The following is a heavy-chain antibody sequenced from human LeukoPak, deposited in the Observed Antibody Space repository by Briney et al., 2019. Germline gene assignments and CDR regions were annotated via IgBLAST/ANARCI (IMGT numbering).Heavy chain of an antibody. Sequence: ASVKVSCQASGYTFTDYYMHWLRQAPGQGLEWMGWINPNSGGSNYPQKFQGRVTMTRDTSISTAYMELSRLRSDDTAVCYCARAKGQWLVGGYDYWGQGTLVTVSS. CDR3: ARAKGQWLVGGYDY. D-gene: IGHD6-19*01. CDR1: GYTFTDYY. V-gene: IGHV1-2*02. CDR2: INPNSGGS. J-gene: IGHJ4*02.